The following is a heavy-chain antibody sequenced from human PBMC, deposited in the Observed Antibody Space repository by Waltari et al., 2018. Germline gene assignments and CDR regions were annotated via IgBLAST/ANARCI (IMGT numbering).Heavy chain of an antibody. CDR2: IYYSGST. Sequence: QVQLQESGPGLVKPSQTLSLTCTVSGGSIRSGGYYWRWIRPHPGKGLEWIGYIYYSGSTYYNPSLKSRVTISVDTSKNQFSLKLSSVTAADTAVYYCAREIMICSSTSCWGWFDYWGQGTLVTVSS. D-gene: IGHD2-2*01. V-gene: IGHV4-31*03. J-gene: IGHJ4*02. CDR3: AREIMICSSTSCWGWFDY. CDR1: GGSIRSGGYY.